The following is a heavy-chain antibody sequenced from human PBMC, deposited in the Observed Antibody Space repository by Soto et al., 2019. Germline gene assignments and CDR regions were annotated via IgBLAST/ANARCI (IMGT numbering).Heavy chain of an antibody. CDR3: ARIYCTTTTCDSWFDP. CDR2: IDPGDTYA. J-gene: IGHJ5*02. D-gene: IGHD2-2*01. CDR1: GYTFTTFW. V-gene: IGHV5-10-1*01. Sequence: GESLKISCKGSGYTFTTFWISWVRQMPCKGLEWMGIIDPGDTYATYSPAFQGHVTISADKATSTAYLQWSSLKASDTAMYFCARIYCTTTTCDSWFDPWGQGTLVTVSS.